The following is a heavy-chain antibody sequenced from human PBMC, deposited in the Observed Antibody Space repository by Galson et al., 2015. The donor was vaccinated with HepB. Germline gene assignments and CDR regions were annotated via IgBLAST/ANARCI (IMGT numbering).Heavy chain of an antibody. V-gene: IGHV1-69*10. CDR1: GGTFSSYA. J-gene: IGHJ4*02. CDR3: ARGLVVVATTATAPFDY. CDR2: IIPILGIA. D-gene: IGHD2-15*01. Sequence: SVKVSCKASGGTFSSYAISWVRQAPGQGLEWMGGIIPILGIANYAQKFQGRVTITADKSTSTAYMELSSLRSEDTAVYYCARGLVVVATTATAPFDYWGQGTLVTVSS.